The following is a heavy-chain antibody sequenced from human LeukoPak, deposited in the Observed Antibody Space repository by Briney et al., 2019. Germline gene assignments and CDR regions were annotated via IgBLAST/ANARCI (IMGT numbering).Heavy chain of an antibody. D-gene: IGHD6-13*01. CDR3: ARGGIAAANWFDP. V-gene: IGHV4-59*12. CDR1: DGSISGYS. Sequence: SETLSLTCTVSDGSISGYSWSWIRQPPGKGLEWIGYIYYSGDTNYNPSLKSRVTISVDTSKNQFSLKLSSVTAADTAVYYCARGGIAAANWFDPWGQGTLVTVSS. J-gene: IGHJ5*02. CDR2: IYYSGDT.